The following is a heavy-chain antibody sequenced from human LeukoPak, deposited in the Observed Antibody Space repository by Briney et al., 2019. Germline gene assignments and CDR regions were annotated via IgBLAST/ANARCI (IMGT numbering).Heavy chain of an antibody. CDR3: ASAVQDYSNNYNWFDP. V-gene: IGHV1-69*05. CDR2: IIPIFGTA. J-gene: IGHJ5*02. Sequence: SVKVSCKASGGTFSSYAISWVRQAPGQGLEWMGGIIPIFGTANYAQKFQGRVTITTDESTSTAYMELSSLRPEDTAVYYCASAVQDYSNNYNWFDPWGQGTLVTVSS. CDR1: GGTFSSYA. D-gene: IGHD4-11*01.